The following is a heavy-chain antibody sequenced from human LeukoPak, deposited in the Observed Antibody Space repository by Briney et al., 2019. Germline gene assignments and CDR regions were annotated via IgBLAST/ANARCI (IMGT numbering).Heavy chain of an antibody. Sequence: GGSLRLSCAASGFTFSSYGMSWVRQAPGKGLEWVSAISGSGGSTYYADSVKGRFTISRDNSKNTLYLQMNSLRAEDTAVYYCARSSGYYPFDYWGQGTLVTVSS. V-gene: IGHV3-23*01. D-gene: IGHD3-22*01. CDR1: GFTFSSYG. J-gene: IGHJ4*02. CDR3: ARSSGYYPFDY. CDR2: ISGSGGST.